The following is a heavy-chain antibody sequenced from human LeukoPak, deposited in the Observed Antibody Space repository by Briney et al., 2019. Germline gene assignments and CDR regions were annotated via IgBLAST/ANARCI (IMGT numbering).Heavy chain of an antibody. D-gene: IGHD3-10*01. V-gene: IGHV3-7*01. CDR1: GFTFSTCW. J-gene: IGHJ4*02. CDR3: ARDGITIVRGVTVFDY. Sequence: GGSLRLSCAVSGFTFSTCWMNWVRQAPGKGLEWVANIKQDGSEKFYVDSVKGRFTISRDNAKSSLYLQMNSLRAEDTAVYYCARDGITIVRGVTVFDYWGQGTLVTVSS. CDR2: IKQDGSEK.